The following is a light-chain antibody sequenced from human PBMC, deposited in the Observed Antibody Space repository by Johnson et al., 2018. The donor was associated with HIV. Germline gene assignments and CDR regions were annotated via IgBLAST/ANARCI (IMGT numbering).Light chain of an antibody. CDR3: GTWDSSLSVVYV. Sequence: QSVLTQPPSVSAAPGQKVTISCSGSSSNIGNNYVSWYQQLPGTAPKLLIFENNKRPPGIPDRFSGSKSGTSATLGITGLLTGDEAAYHCGTWDSSLSVVYVFGTGTKVTVL. J-gene: IGLJ1*01. CDR1: SSNIGNNY. V-gene: IGLV1-51*02. CDR2: ENN.